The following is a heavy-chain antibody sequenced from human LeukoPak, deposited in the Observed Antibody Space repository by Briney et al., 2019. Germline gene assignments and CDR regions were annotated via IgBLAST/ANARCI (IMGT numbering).Heavy chain of an antibody. J-gene: IGHJ4*02. V-gene: IGHV3-30*18. CDR2: ISYDGSNK. CDR1: GFTFSSYG. D-gene: IGHD6-6*01. CDR3: AKDEQLAFDY. Sequence: PGGSLRLSCVASGFTFSSYGMHWVRQAPGKGLEWVAVISYDGSNKYYADSVKGRFTISRDNSKNTLYLQMNSLRAEDTAVYYCAKDEQLAFDYWGQGTLVTVSS.